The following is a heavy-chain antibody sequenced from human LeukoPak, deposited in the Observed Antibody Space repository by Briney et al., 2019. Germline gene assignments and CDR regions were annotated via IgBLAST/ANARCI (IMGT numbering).Heavy chain of an antibody. V-gene: IGHV3-30*18. CDR1: GFTFSSCG. CDR3: AKGRGVNWFDP. CDR2: LLYDGSNK. J-gene: IGHJ5*02. Sequence: GGSLRFSCAASGFTFSSCGMHWVRQAPGKGLEWVAVLLYDGSNKYYADSVKGRFTISRDTSKDTLYLQMNSLRAEDTAVYYCAKGRGVNWFDPWGQGTLVTVSS.